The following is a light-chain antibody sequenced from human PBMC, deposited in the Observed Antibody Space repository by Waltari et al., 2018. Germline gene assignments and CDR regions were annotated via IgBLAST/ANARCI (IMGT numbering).Light chain of an antibody. CDR1: SSNIGKHG. J-gene: IGLJ3*02. V-gene: IGLV1-36*01. CDR2: FDD. Sequence: SGRSSNIGKHGVNWYQHLPGEAPKLLIFFDDLLPSGVSDRFSGSKSGTSASLAISGLQPQDEADYYCSTWDDSLNAWVFGGGTKLTVL. CDR3: STWDDSLNAWV.